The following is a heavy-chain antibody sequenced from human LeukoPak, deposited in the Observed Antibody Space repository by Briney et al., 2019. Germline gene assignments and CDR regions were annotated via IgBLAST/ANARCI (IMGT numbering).Heavy chain of an antibody. J-gene: IGHJ5*02. D-gene: IGHD3-9*01. Sequence: SETLSLTCAVYGGSFSGYYWSWIRQPPGKGLEWIGEINHSGSTNYNPSLKSRVTISVDTSKNQFSLKLSSGTAADTAVYYCARAHVLRYFDWLSPEGHWFDPWGQGTLVTVSS. CDR1: GGSFSGYY. CDR2: INHSGST. CDR3: ARAHVLRYFDWLSPEGHWFDP. V-gene: IGHV4-34*01.